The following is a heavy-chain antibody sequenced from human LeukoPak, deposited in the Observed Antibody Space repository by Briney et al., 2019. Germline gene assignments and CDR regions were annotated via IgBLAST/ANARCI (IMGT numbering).Heavy chain of an antibody. CDR3: AREVASTGYFHFDS. CDR1: GASISSYY. CDR2: THTSASP. J-gene: IGHJ4*02. Sequence: SETLPLTCTVSGASISSYYWSWIRQPAEKGLEWIGRTHTSASPSYNPSLKSRVTLSIDTSKNQFSLKLTSVTAADTAVYYCAREVASTGYFHFDSWGQGTLVTVSS. D-gene: IGHD6-13*01. V-gene: IGHV4-4*07.